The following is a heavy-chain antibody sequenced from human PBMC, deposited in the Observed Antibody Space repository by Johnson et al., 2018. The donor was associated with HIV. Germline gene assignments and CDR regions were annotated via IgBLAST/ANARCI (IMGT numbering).Heavy chain of an antibody. D-gene: IGHD3-10*01. Sequence: QVQLVESGGGVVQPGGSLRLSCAASGFTFGSYGIHWVRQAPGKGLEWVAVISYDGSNKYYADSVKGRFPISRDNSKNTLYLQMNSLRAEDTAVYYCARVAVLWFRDTNAFDIWGQGTMVTVSS. CDR3: ARVAVLWFRDTNAFDI. J-gene: IGHJ3*02. CDR2: ISYDGSNK. V-gene: IGHV3-30*03. CDR1: GFTFGSYG.